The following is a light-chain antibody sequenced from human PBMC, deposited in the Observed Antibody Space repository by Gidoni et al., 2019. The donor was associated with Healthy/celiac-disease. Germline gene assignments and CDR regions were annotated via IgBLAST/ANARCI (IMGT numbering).Light chain of an antibody. CDR3: AAWDDSLRGV. V-gene: IGLV1-47*02. Sequence: QSVLTQPPSASGTPGKRVTISCSGSSSNIGSNYVYWYQQLPGTAPKLLLYSNNQRPSGVPDRFSGSKSGTSASLAISGLRSEDEADYYCAAWDDSLRGVFGGGTKLTVL. CDR2: SNN. J-gene: IGLJ3*02. CDR1: SSNIGSNY.